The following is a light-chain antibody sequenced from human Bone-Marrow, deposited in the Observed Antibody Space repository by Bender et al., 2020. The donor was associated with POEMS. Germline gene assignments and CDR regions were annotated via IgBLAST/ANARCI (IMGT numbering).Light chain of an antibody. J-gene: IGLJ3*02. V-gene: IGLV1-44*01. CDR2: SSH. CDR3: AVWDDSLNGWV. CDR1: SSNIGAYA. Sequence: QSVLTQPPSASGTPGQRVTISCSGGSSNIGAYAVNWYQHLPGTAPKLLSYSSHRRPSEVPDRFSGSRSGTSASLAISGLQSEDEADYYCAVWDDSLNGWVFGGGTRLTVL.